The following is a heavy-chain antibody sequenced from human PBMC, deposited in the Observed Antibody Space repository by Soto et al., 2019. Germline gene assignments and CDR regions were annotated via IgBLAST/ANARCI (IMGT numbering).Heavy chain of an antibody. V-gene: IGHV3-21*01. CDR3: ARDLGAVTTLGFQN. CDR1: GFTFSNSG. D-gene: IGHD4-17*01. Sequence: EVQLVESGGGLVKPGGSLRLSCAASGFTFSNSGMNWVRQAPGKGLEWVSYISSSSYIFYADSVKGRFTISRDNAKDALHLQMNSLRAEDTAVYYCARDLGAVTTLGFQNWGQGALVTVSS. J-gene: IGHJ1*01. CDR2: ISSSSYI.